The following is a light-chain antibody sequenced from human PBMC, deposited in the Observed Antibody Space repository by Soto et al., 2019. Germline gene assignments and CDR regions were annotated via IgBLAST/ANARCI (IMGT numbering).Light chain of an antibody. CDR1: QGISIW. J-gene: IGKJ3*01. CDR3: QHNGSHPFT. Sequence: DIQMTQSPSTLSSSVGDIVTITCRASQGISIWFAWYQQKPGTDPQFLLYDGSTLRTGVPSRFNGRGSATHFPITISHLQPDYFATYYRQHNGSHPFTFGPGT. CDR2: DGS. V-gene: IGKV1-5*01.